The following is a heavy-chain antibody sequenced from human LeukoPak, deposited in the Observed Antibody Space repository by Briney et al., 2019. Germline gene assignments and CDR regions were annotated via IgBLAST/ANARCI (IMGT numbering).Heavy chain of an antibody. V-gene: IGHV3-20*04. Sequence: GGSLRLSCAASGFTFDDYGMSWVRQAPGKGLEWVSGINWNGGSTGYADSVKGRFTISRDNAKNSLYLQMNSLRAEDTALYYCARDGYSSSWYLGWFDPWGQGTLVTVSS. J-gene: IGHJ5*02. CDR2: INWNGGST. CDR3: ARDGYSSSWYLGWFDP. D-gene: IGHD6-13*01. CDR1: GFTFDDYG.